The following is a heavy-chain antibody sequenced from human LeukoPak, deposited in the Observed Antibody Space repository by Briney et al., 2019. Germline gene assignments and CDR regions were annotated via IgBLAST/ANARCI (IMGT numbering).Heavy chain of an antibody. V-gene: IGHV1-2*02. CDR1: GYTFTDYY. J-gene: IGHJ4*02. D-gene: IGHD3-22*01. CDR3: AREYYDSSAYNQEAIDY. CDR2: INLNSGGT. Sequence: GASVKVSCKASGYTFTDYYMHWVRQAPGQGLEWLGWINLNSGGTNYAQKFQGRVTMTRDTSISTAYMELSRLRSDDTAVYYCAREYYDSSAYNQEAIDYWGQGTLVTVSS.